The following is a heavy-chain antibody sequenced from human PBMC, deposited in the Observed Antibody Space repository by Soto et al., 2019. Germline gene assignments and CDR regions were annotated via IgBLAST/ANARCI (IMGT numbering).Heavy chain of an antibody. CDR2: ISGSCGST. CDR3: AKSRPGYGSVIYYKETDY. CDR1: GFTFSSYA. Sequence: GSLRLSCAASGFTFSSYAMSWVRQAPGKGLEWVSAISGSCGSTYYADSVKGRFTISRDNSKNTLYLQMNSRRAEDTAVYYCAKSRPGYGSVIYYKETDYWGQGTLVTVSS. V-gene: IGHV3-23*01. J-gene: IGHJ4*02. D-gene: IGHD3-10*01.